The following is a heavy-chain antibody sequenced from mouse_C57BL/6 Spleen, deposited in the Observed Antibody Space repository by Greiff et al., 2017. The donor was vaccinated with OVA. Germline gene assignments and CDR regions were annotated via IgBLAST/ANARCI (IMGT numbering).Heavy chain of an antibody. CDR1: GYTFTSYW. CDR3: ARLGRAPWFAY. Sequence: QVQLQQPGAELVMPGASVKLSCKASGYTFTSYWMHWVKQRPGQGLEWIGEIDPSDSYTNYNQKFKGKSTLTVDKSSSTAYMQLRSLTSEDSAVYYCARLGRAPWFAYWGQGTLVTVSA. J-gene: IGHJ3*01. CDR2: IDPSDSYT. D-gene: IGHD4-1*01. V-gene: IGHV1-69*01.